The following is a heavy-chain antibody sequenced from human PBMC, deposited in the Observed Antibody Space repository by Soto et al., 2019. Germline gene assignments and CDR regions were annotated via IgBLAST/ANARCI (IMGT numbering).Heavy chain of an antibody. D-gene: IGHD3-22*01. V-gene: IGHV6-1*01. CDR3: ARLIVVPYYFDS. Sequence: QVQLQQSGPGLVKPSQTLSLTCAISGDSVSSHSATWHWIRQSPSRGLEWLGRTYYGSKWYNDYALSVRSRITINPDTSKNQFSLHLNSVTPEDTAVYYCARLIVVPYYFDSWGQGTLVTVSS. CDR2: TYYGSKWYN. J-gene: IGHJ4*02. CDR1: GDSVSSHSAT.